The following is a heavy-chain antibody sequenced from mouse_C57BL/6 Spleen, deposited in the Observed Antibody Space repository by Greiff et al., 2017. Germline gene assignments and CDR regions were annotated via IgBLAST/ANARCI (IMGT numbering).Heavy chain of an antibody. CDR1: GFTFSSYA. V-gene: IGHV5-9-1*02. D-gene: IGHD1-1*01. Sequence: EVKLQESGEGLVKPGGSLKLSCAASGFTFSSYAMSWVRQTPEKRLEWVAYISSGGDYIYYADTVKGRFTISRDNARNTLYLQMSSLKSEDTAMYYCTRSLLLRPAMDYWGQGTSVTVSS. CDR2: ISSGGDYI. CDR3: TRSLLLRPAMDY. J-gene: IGHJ4*01.